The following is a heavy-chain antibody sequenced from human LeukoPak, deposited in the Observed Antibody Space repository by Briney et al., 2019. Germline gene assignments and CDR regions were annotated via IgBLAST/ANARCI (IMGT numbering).Heavy chain of an antibody. J-gene: IGHJ4*02. CDR2: IYYSGST. Sequence: SETLSLTCTVSGGSISSYYWSWIRQPPGKGLEWIGYIYYSGSTNYNPSLKSRVTISVDTSKNQFSLKLSSVTAADTAVYYCARQGIAAMVTFDYWGQGTLVTDSS. D-gene: IGHD6-6*01. CDR3: ARQGIAAMVTFDY. V-gene: IGHV4-59*08. CDR1: GGSISSYY.